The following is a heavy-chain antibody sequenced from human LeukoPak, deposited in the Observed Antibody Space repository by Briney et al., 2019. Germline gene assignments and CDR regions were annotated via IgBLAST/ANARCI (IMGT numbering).Heavy chain of an antibody. V-gene: IGHV1-18*01. CDR2: ISAYNGNT. CDR1: GYTFTRYG. J-gene: IGHJ4*02. CDR3: PRDAMFDYGDYGDFDY. Sequence: ASVNVSCKASGYTFTRYGISWVRQAPGQGLEGVGWISAYNGNTKYAQKLQGRVTMTTDTSTRTAYMELRSLRSDDTAVYYCPRDAMFDYGDYGDFDYWGQGTLVTVSS. D-gene: IGHD4-17*01.